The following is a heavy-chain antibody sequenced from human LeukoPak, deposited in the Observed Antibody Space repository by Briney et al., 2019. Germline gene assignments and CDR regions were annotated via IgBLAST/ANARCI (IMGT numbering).Heavy chain of an antibody. D-gene: IGHD6-13*01. V-gene: IGHV1-24*01. J-gene: IGHJ4*02. Sequence: ASVKVSCKVSGYTLTKLSMHWVRQAPGKGLEWMGGFDPEDGETIYAQKFQGRVTMTEDTSTDTAYMELSSLRSEDTAVYYCATAPRFSSSWYRAYYFDYWGQGTLVTVSS. CDR2: FDPEDGET. CDR1: GYTLTKLS. CDR3: ATAPRFSSSWYRAYYFDY.